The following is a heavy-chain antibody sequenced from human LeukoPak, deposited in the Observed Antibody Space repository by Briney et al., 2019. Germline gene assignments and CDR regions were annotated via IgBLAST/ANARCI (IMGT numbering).Heavy chain of an antibody. CDR2: ISGDGGST. CDR1: GFTFDDYA. CDR3: AKDMGDLEYFQH. J-gene: IGHJ1*01. V-gene: IGHV3-43*02. Sequence: GGSLRLSCAASGFTFDDYAMHWVRQAPGEGLEWVSLISGDGGSTYYADSVKGRFTISRDNSKNSLYLQMNSLRTEDTALYYCAKDMGDLEYFQHWGQGTLVTVSS.